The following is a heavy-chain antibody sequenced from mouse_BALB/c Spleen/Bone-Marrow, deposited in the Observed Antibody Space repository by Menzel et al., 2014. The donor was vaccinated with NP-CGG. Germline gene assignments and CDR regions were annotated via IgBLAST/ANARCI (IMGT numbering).Heavy chain of an antibody. Sequence: LKHSGSELVRPGASVKLSCKASGYTFTSYWMHWVKQRHGQGLEWIGNIYPGSGSTNYDEKFKSKGTLTVDTSSSTAYMHLSSLTSEDSAVYYCTVRRFAYWGQGTLVTVSA. J-gene: IGHJ3*01. CDR3: TVRRFAY. D-gene: IGHD2-14*01. V-gene: IGHV1S22*01. CDR1: GYTFTSYW. CDR2: IYPGSGST.